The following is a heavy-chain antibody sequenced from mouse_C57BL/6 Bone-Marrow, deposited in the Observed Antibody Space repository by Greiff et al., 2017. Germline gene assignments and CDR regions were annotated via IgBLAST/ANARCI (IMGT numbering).Heavy chain of an antibody. CDR3: ARDYPYAMDY. J-gene: IGHJ4*01. CDR2: IDPSDSYT. D-gene: IGHD2-4*01. Sequence: QVQLQQPGAELVMPGASVKLSCKASGYTFTSYWMTWVKQRPGQGLEWIGEIDPSDSYTNYNQKFKGKSTLTVDKSASTAYMQLSSLTSEDSAVYYCARDYPYAMDYWGQGTSVTVSS. V-gene: IGHV1-69*01. CDR1: GYTFTSYW.